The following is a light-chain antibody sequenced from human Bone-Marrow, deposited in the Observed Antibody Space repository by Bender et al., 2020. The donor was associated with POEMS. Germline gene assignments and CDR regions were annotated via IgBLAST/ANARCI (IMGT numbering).Light chain of an antibody. CDR1: SSNIGAYA. J-gene: IGLJ3*02. CDR2: SSH. CDR3: AVWDDSLNGWV. V-gene: IGLV1-44*01. Sequence: QSVLTQPPSASGTPGQRVTISCSGGSSNIGAYAVNWYQHLPGTAPKLLIYSSHRRPLEVPDRFSGSRSGTSASLAISGLQSEDEADYYCAVWDDSLNGWVFGGGTKLTVL.